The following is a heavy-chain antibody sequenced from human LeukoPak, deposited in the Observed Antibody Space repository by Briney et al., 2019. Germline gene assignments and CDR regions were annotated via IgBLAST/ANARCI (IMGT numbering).Heavy chain of an antibody. V-gene: IGHV1-18*01. CDR1: GYTFTNYG. CDR2: ISAYNGNT. D-gene: IGHD1-1*01. Sequence: ASVKVSCKASGYTFTNYGNSWVRQAPGQGLEWMGWISAYNGNTNYAQKLQGRVTMTTDTSTSTAYMELRSLRSDDTAIYYCATSIRTGTTISVYFDSWGQGTLVTVSS. J-gene: IGHJ4*02. CDR3: ATSIRTGTTISVYFDS.